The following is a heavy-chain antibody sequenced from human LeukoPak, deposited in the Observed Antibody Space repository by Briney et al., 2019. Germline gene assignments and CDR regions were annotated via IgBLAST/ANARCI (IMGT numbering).Heavy chain of an antibody. CDR3: ARQNFEY. CDR2: ISSDSDDM. Sequence: GGSLRLSCAASGLTFSLYTMNWVRQAPGKGLEWVSSISSDSDDMYYADSVKGRFTISRDNAKNLLYLQMNSLRAEDTAVYYCARQNFEYWAQGTLVTVSS. CDR1: GLTFSLYT. V-gene: IGHV3-21*01. J-gene: IGHJ4*02.